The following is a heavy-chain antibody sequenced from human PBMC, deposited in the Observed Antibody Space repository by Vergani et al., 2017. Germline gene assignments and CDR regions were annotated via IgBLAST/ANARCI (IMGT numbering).Heavy chain of an antibody. Sequence: QVQLQESGPGLVKPSETLSLTCAVSGYSISSGYYWGWIRQPPGKGLEWIGSIYHSGSTYYNPSLKSRVTISVDTSKNQFSLKLSSVTAADTAVYYCARLSGGYECNRVRYFDLWGRGTLVTVSS. J-gene: IGHJ2*01. V-gene: IGHV4-38-2*01. CDR2: IYHSGST. CDR3: ARLSGGYECNRVRYFDL. CDR1: GYSISSGYY. D-gene: IGHD5-12*01.